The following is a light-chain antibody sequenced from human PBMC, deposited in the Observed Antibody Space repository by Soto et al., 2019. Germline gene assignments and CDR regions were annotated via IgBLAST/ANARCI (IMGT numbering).Light chain of an antibody. J-gene: IGLJ2*01. V-gene: IGLV2-11*01. CDR2: DVN. CDR3: CSYAGSYTLVV. CDR1: SSDVGGYNY. Sequence: QLVLTQPRSVSGSPGQSVTISCTGTSSDVGGYNYVSWYQQHPGKAPKLMIYDVNKRPSGVPDRFSGSKSGNTASLTISGLQAEDEADYYCCSYAGSYTLVVFGGGTKLTVL.